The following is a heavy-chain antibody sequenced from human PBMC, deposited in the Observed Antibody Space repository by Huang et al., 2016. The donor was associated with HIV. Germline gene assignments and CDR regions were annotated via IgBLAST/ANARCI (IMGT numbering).Heavy chain of an antibody. CDR3: AKDRGDGYSGYDYDY. D-gene: IGHD5-12*01. CDR2: ISGSSGTI. Sequence: EVQLWESGGTLVQPGGSLRLSCGASGFTFSNYAMSWGRQAPGKGLEWVSFISGSSGTIYYADSVKVRFTISRDNVKKTVYLQMNSLRVEDAAVYYCAKDRGDGYSGYDYDYWGQGTLVTVSS. CDR1: GFTFSNYA. J-gene: IGHJ4*02. V-gene: IGHV3-23*01.